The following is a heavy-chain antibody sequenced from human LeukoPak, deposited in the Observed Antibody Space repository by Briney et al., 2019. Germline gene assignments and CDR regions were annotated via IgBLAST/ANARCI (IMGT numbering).Heavy chain of an antibody. CDR3: ARGLGLTMVRGVMGYYGMDV. V-gene: IGHV3-23*01. J-gene: IGHJ6*02. CDR2: ISGSGGST. CDR1: GFTFSSYA. D-gene: IGHD3-10*01. Sequence: PGGSLRLSCAASGFTFSSYAMSWVRQAPGQGLEWVSAISGSGGSTYYADSVKGRFTISRDNSKNTLYLQMNSLRAEDTAVYYCARGLGLTMVRGVMGYYGMDVWGQGTTVTVSS.